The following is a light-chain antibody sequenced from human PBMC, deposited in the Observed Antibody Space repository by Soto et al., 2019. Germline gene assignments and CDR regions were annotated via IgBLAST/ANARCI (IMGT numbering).Light chain of an antibody. J-gene: IGKJ5*01. Sequence: DIQMTQSQSSLSASVGDRVTITCRARQNINSYLNWYQQKPGKAPKLLIYAASSLQSGVPSRFSGSGSGTDFTLTVSSLQPEDFATYYCHQSYDIPTFGQGTRLEI. CDR2: AAS. V-gene: IGKV1-39*01. CDR3: HQSYDIPT. CDR1: QNINSY.